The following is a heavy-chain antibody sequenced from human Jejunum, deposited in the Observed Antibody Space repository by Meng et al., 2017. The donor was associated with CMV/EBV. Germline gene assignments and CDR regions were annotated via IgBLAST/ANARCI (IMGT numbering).Heavy chain of an antibody. V-gene: IGHV3-23*01. CDR3: ARGGVKVYYFNAMDV. Sequence: FPFNNSAMNWVRQAPGKGLQWVSAIGDSGDRTYYADSEKGRFTISRDNSKNTLYLQMNSLRAEDTAVYYCARGGVKVYYFNAMDVWGQGTPVTVSS. CDR1: FPFNNSA. J-gene: IGHJ6*02. CDR2: IGDSGDRT. D-gene: IGHD3-10*01.